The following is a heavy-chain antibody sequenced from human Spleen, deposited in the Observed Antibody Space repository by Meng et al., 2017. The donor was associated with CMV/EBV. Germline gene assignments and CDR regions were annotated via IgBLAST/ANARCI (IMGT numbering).Heavy chain of an antibody. Sequence: EVQVVESGGGLVQPGGSLRLSCAVSGFSFSDHYMDWVRQAPGKGLEWVARIGNKRNSYTTDYATSVSGRFTISRDASENSVYLQMNSLKTEDTAVYFCARHFDSSASVWGQGILVTVSS. J-gene: IGHJ4*02. D-gene: IGHD3-22*01. CDR1: GFSFSDHY. V-gene: IGHV3-72*01. CDR2: IGNKRNSYTT. CDR3: ARHFDSSASV.